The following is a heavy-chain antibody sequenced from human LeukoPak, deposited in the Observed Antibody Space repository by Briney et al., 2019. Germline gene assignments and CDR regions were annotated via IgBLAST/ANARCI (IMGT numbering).Heavy chain of an antibody. D-gene: IGHD4-17*01. CDR2: FYHTGST. CDR1: GYSLSSGYY. J-gene: IGHJ2*01. CDR3: ARVRGMEVTTNWYFDL. V-gene: IGHV4-38-2*01. Sequence: PSESLSLPCALSGYSLSSGYYWDWLPHPPGTGLEWIGRFYHTGSTYYNPSLKSRVTISVDTSKNQFSLKLGSVTAADTAVFYCARVRGMEVTTNWYFDLWGRGTLVTVPS.